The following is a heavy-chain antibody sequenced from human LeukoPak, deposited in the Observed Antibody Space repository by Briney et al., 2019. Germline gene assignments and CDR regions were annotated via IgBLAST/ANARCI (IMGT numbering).Heavy chain of an antibody. CDR2: IYYSGST. CDR3: ARGLRMAYYYGMDV. CDR1: GGSISSGDYS. J-gene: IGHJ6*02. D-gene: IGHD5-24*01. V-gene: IGHV4-30-4*01. Sequence: SETLSLTCTVSGGSISSGDYSWSWIRQPPGKGLEWIGYIYYSGSTYHNPSLKSRGTISVDTSKNQFSLKLSSVTAADTAVYYCARGLRMAYYYGMDVWGQGTTVTVSS.